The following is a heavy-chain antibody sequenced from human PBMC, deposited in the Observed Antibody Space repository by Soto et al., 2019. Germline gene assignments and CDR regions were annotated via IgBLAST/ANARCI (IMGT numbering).Heavy chain of an antibody. Sequence: GGSLRLSCAASGFTFSSYAISWVRQAPGKGLEWVSAISGSGGSTYYADSVKGRFTISRDNSKNTLYLQMNSLRAEDTAVYYCAKVPDYYDSSGHGYWGQGTLVTVSS. D-gene: IGHD3-22*01. CDR3: AKVPDYYDSSGHGY. CDR1: GFTFSSYA. J-gene: IGHJ4*02. CDR2: ISGSGGST. V-gene: IGHV3-23*01.